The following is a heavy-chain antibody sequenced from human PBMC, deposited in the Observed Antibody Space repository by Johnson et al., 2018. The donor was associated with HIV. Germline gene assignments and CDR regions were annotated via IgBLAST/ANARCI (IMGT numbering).Heavy chain of an antibody. CDR2: ISSSGSTI. Sequence: QVQLVESGGGLVKPGGSVRLSCAASGFSFSDYYMSWIRQAPGKGLEWVSYISSSGSTIYYADFVKGRFTISRDNAKKSLYLQMNSLRAEDTALYYCARDSTPGGGDYVGYAFDIWGRGTMVTVSS. J-gene: IGHJ3*02. V-gene: IGHV3-11*04. CDR1: GFSFSDYY. CDR3: ARDSTPGGGDYVGYAFDI. D-gene: IGHD4-17*01.